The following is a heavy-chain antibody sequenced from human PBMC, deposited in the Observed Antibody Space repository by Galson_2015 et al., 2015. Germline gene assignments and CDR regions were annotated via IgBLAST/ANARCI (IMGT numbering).Heavy chain of an antibody. CDR1: GFTFSSYA. CDR3: ARVHRKLAVAGPEMDY. V-gene: IGHV3-30-3*01. D-gene: IGHD6-19*01. CDR2: ISYDGSNK. Sequence: SLRLSCAASGFTFSSYAMHWVRQAPGKGLEWVAVISYDGSNKYYADSVKGRFTISRDNSKNTLYLQMNSLRAEDTAVYYCARVHRKLAVAGPEMDYWGQGTLVTVS. J-gene: IGHJ4*02.